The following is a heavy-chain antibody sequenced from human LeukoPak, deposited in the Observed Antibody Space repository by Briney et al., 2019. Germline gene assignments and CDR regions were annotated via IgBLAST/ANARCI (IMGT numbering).Heavy chain of an antibody. D-gene: IGHD3-22*01. CDR2: ISWNSGSI. CDR1: GFTFDDYA. J-gene: IGHJ3*02. Sequence: GRSLRPSCTASGFTFDDYAMHWVRQTPGKGLEWVSGISWNSGSIGYADSVKGRFTISRDNAKNSLYLQMNSLRAEDTALYYCAGYYDSSGPDAFDIWGQGTMVTVSS. CDR3: AGYYDSSGPDAFDI. V-gene: IGHV3-9*01.